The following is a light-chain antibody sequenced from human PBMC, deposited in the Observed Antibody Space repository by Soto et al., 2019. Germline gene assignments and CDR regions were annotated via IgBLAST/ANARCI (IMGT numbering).Light chain of an antibody. CDR1: TSDVGGYNY. Sequence: QSALTQPASVSGSPGQSITVSCTGTTSDVGGYNYVSWYQQHPGKAPKLMIYDVSNRPSGVSNRFSGSKSGNTASLTISGLQVEDEGDYYCRSYISSSPYVLFGGGTKLTVL. V-gene: IGLV2-14*01. CDR3: RSYISSSPYVL. CDR2: DVS. J-gene: IGLJ2*01.